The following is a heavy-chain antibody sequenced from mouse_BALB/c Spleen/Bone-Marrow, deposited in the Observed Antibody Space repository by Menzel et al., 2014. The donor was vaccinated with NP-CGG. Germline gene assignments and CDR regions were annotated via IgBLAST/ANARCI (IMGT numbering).Heavy chain of an antibody. V-gene: IGHV14-3*02. J-gene: IGHJ2*01. CDR2: IDPANGNT. Sequence: VKLMESGAELVKPGASVKLSCTASGFNIKDTYMHWVKQRPEQGLEWIGRIDPANGNTKYDPKFQGKATITADTSSNTAYLQLSSLTSEDTAVYYCVRSREYYFDYWGQGTTLTVSS. D-gene: IGHD1-1*01. CDR3: VRSREYYFDY. CDR1: GFNIKDTY.